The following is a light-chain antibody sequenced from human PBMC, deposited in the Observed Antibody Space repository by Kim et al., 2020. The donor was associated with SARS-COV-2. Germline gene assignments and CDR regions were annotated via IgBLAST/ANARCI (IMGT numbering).Light chain of an antibody. CDR1: NIGGKS. CDR3: QVWDGASDHYV. J-gene: IGLJ1*01. Sequence: PGKTASITCGGNNIGGKSVRWYQHRPGQAPVLVIYYDKDRPSGIPERFSGSNSGNTATLTISGVEAGDEADYYCQVWDGASDHYVFGTGTKVTVL. CDR2: YDK. V-gene: IGLV3-21*04.